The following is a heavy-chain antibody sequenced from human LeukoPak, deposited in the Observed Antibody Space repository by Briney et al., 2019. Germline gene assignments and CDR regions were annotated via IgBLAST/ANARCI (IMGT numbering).Heavy chain of an antibody. D-gene: IGHD2-15*01. CDR3: SRRGYCSNDGCSDFDH. V-gene: IGHV3-48*02. J-gene: IGHJ4*02. Sequence: GGSLRLSCAASGFTFSSYSMNWVRQAPGKGLEWVPYITSSSGTTYYADSVKGRFTISRDNAKNSLYLQMNSLRDEDTAVYYCSRRGYCSNDGCSDFDHWGQGTLVTVSS. CDR1: GFTFSSYS. CDR2: ITSSSGTT.